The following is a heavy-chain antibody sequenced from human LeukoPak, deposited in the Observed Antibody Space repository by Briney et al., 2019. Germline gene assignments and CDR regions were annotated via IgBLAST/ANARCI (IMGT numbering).Heavy chain of an antibody. CDR1: GFTFSSYS. D-gene: IGHD4-17*01. CDR2: ISSSSSYI. Sequence: PGGSLRLSCAASGFTFSSYSMNWVRQAPGKGLEWVSSISSSSSYIYYADSVKGRFTISRDNAKNSLYLQMNSLRAEDTAVYYCARVHYGVKTFDYWGQGTLVTVSS. J-gene: IGHJ4*02. CDR3: ARVHYGVKTFDY. V-gene: IGHV3-21*01.